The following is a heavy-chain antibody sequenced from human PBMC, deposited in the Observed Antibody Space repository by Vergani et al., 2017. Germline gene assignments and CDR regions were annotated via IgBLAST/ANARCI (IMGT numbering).Heavy chain of an antibody. CDR1: GDSISSGVYY. V-gene: IGHV3-23*01. Sequence: VQLQESGPGLVKPSQTLSLTCSVSGDSISSGVYYWNWIRQHPGKGLEWVSGISGSGVSAYYTDSVKGRFTISRDNSKNMLFLQMNNLRTEDTAIYYCAQCANSVPRLPVYCVEGALLAVSS. J-gene: IGHJ4*02. D-gene: IGHD5/OR15-5a*01. CDR3: AQCANSVPRLPVY. CDR2: ISGSGVSA.